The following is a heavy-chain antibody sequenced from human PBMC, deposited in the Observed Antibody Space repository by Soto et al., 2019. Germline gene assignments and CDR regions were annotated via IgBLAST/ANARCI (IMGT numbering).Heavy chain of an antibody. CDR3: ARDLAVAGWLDYYYGMDV. V-gene: IGHV1-69*13. CDR1: RGTFSSYA. CDR2: LIPIFGTA. Sequence: ASVYVSCNASRGTFSSYAIVLVRQAPGQGLEWMGGLIPIFGTANYAQKFQGRVPITADESTSTAYMELSSLRSEDTAVYYCARDLAVAGWLDYYYGMDVWGQGTTVTVSS. J-gene: IGHJ6*02. D-gene: IGHD6-19*01.